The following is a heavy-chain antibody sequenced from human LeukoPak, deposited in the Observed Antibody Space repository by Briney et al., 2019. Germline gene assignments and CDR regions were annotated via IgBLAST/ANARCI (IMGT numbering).Heavy chain of an antibody. V-gene: IGHV4-59*08. CDR1: GGSMRSYY. CDR2: VYYSGPA. J-gene: IGHJ4*02. D-gene: IGHD6-19*01. CDR3: ARTKSGWYYSDY. Sequence: SETLSLTCTVSGGSMRSYYWSWIRQPPGKGLELIGYVYYSGPANYNPSLESRVTILVDTSKNQFSLNLSSVTAADTAVYYCARTKSGWYYSDYWGQGTLVSVSS.